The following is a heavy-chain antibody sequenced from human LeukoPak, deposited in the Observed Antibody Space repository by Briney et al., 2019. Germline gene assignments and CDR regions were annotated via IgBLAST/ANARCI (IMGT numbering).Heavy chain of an antibody. CDR2: ISGSGGSR. J-gene: IGHJ4*02. V-gene: IGHV3-23*01. Sequence: GGTLRLSCAASGFTFSSYAMSWVCQAPGKGLEWVSSISGSGGSRYYADSVKGRFTISRDNSKNTLYLQMNSLRAEDTAVYYCAKDFVGSSLWYFDYWGQGTLVTVSS. D-gene: IGHD6-6*01. CDR1: GFTFSSYA. CDR3: AKDFVGSSLWYFDY.